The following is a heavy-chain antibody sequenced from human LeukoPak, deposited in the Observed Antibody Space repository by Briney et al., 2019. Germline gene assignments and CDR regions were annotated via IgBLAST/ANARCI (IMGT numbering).Heavy chain of an antibody. J-gene: IGHJ6*03. V-gene: IGHV4-34*01. Sequence: SETLSLTCAVYGGSFSGYYWSWIRQPPGKGLEWIGEINHSGSTNYNPSLKSRVTISVDTSKNQFSLKLSSVTAADTAVYYCARVGCSGGSCYRLRYYMDVWGKGTTVTVSS. CDR2: INHSGST. CDR1: GGSFSGYY. CDR3: ARVGCSGGSCYRLRYYMDV. D-gene: IGHD2-15*01.